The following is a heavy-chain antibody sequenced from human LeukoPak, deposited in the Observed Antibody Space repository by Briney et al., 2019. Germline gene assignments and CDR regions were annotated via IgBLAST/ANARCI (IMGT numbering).Heavy chain of an antibody. CDR3: ARGLSSSWYPPYYYYGMDV. CDR2: ISSSGSTI. CDR1: GFTFSSYE. J-gene: IGHJ6*02. V-gene: IGHV3-48*03. D-gene: IGHD6-13*01. Sequence: GGSLRLSCAASGFTFSSYEMTWVRQAPGKGLEWVSYISSSGSTIYYADSVKGRFTISRDNAKNSLYLQMNSLRAEDTAVYYCARGLSSSWYPPYYYYGMDVWGQGTTVTVSS.